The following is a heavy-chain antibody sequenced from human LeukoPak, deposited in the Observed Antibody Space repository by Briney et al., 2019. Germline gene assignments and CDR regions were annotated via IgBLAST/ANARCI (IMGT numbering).Heavy chain of an antibody. Sequence: SETLSLTCTVSGGSISSYYWSWIRQPPGKGLEWVGYIYYSGSTNYNPSLKSRVTISVDTSKNQFSLKLSSVTAADTAVYYCARDGSVGTAMALDYWGQGTLVTVSS. CDR2: IYYSGST. D-gene: IGHD5-18*01. J-gene: IGHJ4*02. V-gene: IGHV4-59*01. CDR3: ARDGSVGTAMALDY. CDR1: GGSISSYY.